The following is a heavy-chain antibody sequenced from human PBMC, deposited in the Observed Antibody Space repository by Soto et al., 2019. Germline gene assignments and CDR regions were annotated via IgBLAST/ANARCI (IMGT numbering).Heavy chain of an antibody. CDR3: ARPLWRDDYNWGYFDL. V-gene: IGHV3-30-3*01. D-gene: IGHD4-4*01. CDR1: GFTFSSYA. Sequence: QVQLVESGGGVVQPGRSLRLSCAASGFTFSSYAMHWVRQVPGKGLEWVAVISYDGSNKYYADSVKGRFTISRDNSKNTLYLQMKSLRAEDTGVYYCARPLWRDDYNWGYFDLWGRGTLVTVSS. CDR2: ISYDGSNK. J-gene: IGHJ2*01.